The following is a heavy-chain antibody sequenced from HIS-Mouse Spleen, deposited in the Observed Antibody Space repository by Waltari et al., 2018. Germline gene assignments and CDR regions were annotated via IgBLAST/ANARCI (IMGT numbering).Heavy chain of an antibody. CDR2: ISYDGSNK. Sequence: QVQLVESGGGVVQPGRSLRLSCAASGFTFSSYGMQWVRQAPGKGLGWVAVISYDGSNKYYAGSVKGRFTISRDNSKNTLYLQMNSLRAEDTAVYYCAKDRGSQFDYWGQGTLVTVSS. V-gene: IGHV3-30*18. CDR1: GFTFSSYG. CDR3: AKDRGSQFDY. J-gene: IGHJ4*02. D-gene: IGHD1-26*01.